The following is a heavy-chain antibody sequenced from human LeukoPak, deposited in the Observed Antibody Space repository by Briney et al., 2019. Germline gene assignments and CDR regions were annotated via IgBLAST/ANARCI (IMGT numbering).Heavy chain of an antibody. V-gene: IGHV4-39*07. J-gene: IGHJ5*02. CDR2: IYYSGST. CDR1: GGSISSSSYY. CDR3: ARQGVLWFGELCFDP. D-gene: IGHD3-10*01. Sequence: SETLSLTCTVSGGSISSSSYYWGWIRQPPGKGLEWIGSIYYSGSTYYNPSLKSRVTISVDTSKNQFSLKLSSVTAADTAVYYCARQGVLWFGELCFDPWGQGTLVTVSP.